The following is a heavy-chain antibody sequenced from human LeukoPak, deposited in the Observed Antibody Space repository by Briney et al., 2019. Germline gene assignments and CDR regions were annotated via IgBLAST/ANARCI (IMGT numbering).Heavy chain of an antibody. CDR2: IKEDGSDK. J-gene: IGHJ4*01. CDR1: GFTFVDYW. Sequence: GGSLRLSCAASGFTFVDYWMSWVRQAPGEGLEWVANIKEDGSDKFYVDSVKGRFTVSRDNAKTSLYLQMNALRAEDTAVYHCARDYFASGSFDYWGPGTLVTVSS. V-gene: IGHV3-7*04. D-gene: IGHD3-10*01. CDR3: ARDYFASGSFDY.